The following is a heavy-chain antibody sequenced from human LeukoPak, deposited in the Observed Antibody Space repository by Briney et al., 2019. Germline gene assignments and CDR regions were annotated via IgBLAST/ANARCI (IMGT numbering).Heavy chain of an antibody. CDR3: ATKQWLAPPPDS. Sequence: GGSLRLSCAASGFTFSKYWMLWVRHAPGKGLESVSRINTDGTVTTYADSVKGRFTVSRDNADNTMLLQMNSVRDEDTAVYYCATKQWLAPPPDSWGQGTPVTVSS. CDR2: INTDGTVT. V-gene: IGHV3-74*01. D-gene: IGHD6-19*01. CDR1: GFTFSKYW. J-gene: IGHJ4*02.